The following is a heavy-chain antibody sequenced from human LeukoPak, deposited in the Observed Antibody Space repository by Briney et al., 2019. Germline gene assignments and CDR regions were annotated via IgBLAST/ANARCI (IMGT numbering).Heavy chain of an antibody. Sequence: SETLSLTCTVSGGSISSYYWSWIRQSPGKGLEWIGYIYYTGSTNYNPSLKSRVTISVDTSKNQFSLKLSSVTAADTAVYYCARGGMATFYWGQGTLVTVSS. CDR3: ARGGMATFY. V-gene: IGHV4-59*01. J-gene: IGHJ4*02. CDR1: GGSISSYY. D-gene: IGHD5-24*01. CDR2: IYYTGST.